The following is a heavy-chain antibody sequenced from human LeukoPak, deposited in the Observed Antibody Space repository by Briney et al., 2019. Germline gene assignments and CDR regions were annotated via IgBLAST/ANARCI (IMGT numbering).Heavy chain of an antibody. CDR1: GFTFRSSE. CDR3: ARVVLSPELDY. CDR2: ISSSGSAI. J-gene: IGHJ4*02. D-gene: IGHD2/OR15-2a*01. V-gene: IGHV3-48*03. Sequence: PGGTLRLSCAASGFTFRSSEMNWGREAPGKGLGWGSHISSSGSAIYYADSVKGRFTISRDNAKNSLYLQMNILRAEDTAGYYCARVVLSPELDYWGQGTLVTVSS.